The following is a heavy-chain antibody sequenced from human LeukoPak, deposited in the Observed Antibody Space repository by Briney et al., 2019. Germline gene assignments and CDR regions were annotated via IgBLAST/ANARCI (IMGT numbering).Heavy chain of an antibody. D-gene: IGHD1-1*01. CDR2: LCSGGNT. V-gene: IGHV4-39*02. CDR3: ARDGPWKSDC. CDR1: GGSVSTDYY. Sequence: SETLSLTCTVSGGSVSTDYYWSWIRQPPGKGLEWIGSLCSGGNTCYNPSFRSRVIIFADSSKNQFSLKLTSVTAADTAVYYCARDGPWKSDCWGQGTLVTVSS. J-gene: IGHJ4*02.